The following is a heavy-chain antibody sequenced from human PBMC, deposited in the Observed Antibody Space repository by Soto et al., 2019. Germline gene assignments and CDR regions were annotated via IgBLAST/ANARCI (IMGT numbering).Heavy chain of an antibody. Sequence: GESLNISCKGSGYSFTRYWIGWVRPKPGKGLEWMGIIYPGDSDTRYSPSFQGQITISADKSISTAYLQWSSLKASDTAMYYCASTSIAAAGKDYNWFDPWGQGTLVTVSS. D-gene: IGHD6-13*01. CDR1: GYSFTRYW. V-gene: IGHV5-51*01. CDR3: ASTSIAAAGKDYNWFDP. CDR2: IYPGDSDT. J-gene: IGHJ5*02.